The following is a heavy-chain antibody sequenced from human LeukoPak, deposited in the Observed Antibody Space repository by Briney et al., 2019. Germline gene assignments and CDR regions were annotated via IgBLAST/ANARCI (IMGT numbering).Heavy chain of an antibody. CDR3: ARGPVDTAMVNLDY. CDR1: GFTFSKYW. D-gene: IGHD5-18*01. Sequence: GGSLRLSCAASGFTFSKYWMLWVRQAPGRGLEWVANIKQDGSEKYYVDSVKGRFTISRDNAKNSLYLQMNSLRAEDTAVYYCARGPVDTAMVNLDYWGQGTLVTVSS. V-gene: IGHV3-7*01. J-gene: IGHJ4*02. CDR2: IKQDGSEK.